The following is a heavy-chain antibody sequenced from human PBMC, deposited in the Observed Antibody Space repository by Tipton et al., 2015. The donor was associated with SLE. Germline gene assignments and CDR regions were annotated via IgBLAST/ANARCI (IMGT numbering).Heavy chain of an antibody. CDR3: AKEGSAMGFDS. D-gene: IGHD3-10*01. J-gene: IGHJ4*02. CDR1: GGSISTYH. V-gene: IGHV4-59*12. Sequence: TLSLTCTISGGSISTYHWSWLRQSPGKGLEWIGYIHHSGSINYNPSLRSQVTISVDTSKNQFSLRLKSVTAADTALYYCAKEGSAMGFDSWGQGTLVTVSS. CDR2: IHHSGSI.